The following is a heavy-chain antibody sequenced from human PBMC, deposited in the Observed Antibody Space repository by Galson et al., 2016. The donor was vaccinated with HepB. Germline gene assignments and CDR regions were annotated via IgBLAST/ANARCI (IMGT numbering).Heavy chain of an antibody. CDR2: ITGGGGTA. V-gene: IGHV3-23*01. D-gene: IGHD4-11*01. CDR3: VKRGYSPSLDY. CDR1: GFAFDDYA. Sequence: SLRLSCAASGFAFDDYAMNWVRQAPGKGLEWVSEITGGGGTAYYAESLKGRFTISRDNSKDTLDLQINSLRVEDTAIYYCVKRGYSPSLDYWGQGTLVTVSS. J-gene: IGHJ4*02.